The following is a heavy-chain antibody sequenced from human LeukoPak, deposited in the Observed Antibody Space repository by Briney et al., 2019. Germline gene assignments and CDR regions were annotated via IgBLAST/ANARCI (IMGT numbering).Heavy chain of an antibody. D-gene: IGHD1-26*01. V-gene: IGHV4-4*07. Sequence: SETLSLTCTVSGGSISGYYWSWIRQPAGKGLEGIGRIYSSGRTNDNPSIRSRVTISVDTSKIQFSLRLSSVTAADTAVYYCARAIVGEPRGALDIWGQGTMVTVSS. J-gene: IGHJ3*02. CDR2: IYSSGRT. CDR3: ARAIVGEPRGALDI. CDR1: GGSISGYY.